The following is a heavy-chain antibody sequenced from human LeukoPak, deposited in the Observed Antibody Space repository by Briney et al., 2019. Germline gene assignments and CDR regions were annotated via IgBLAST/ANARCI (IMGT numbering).Heavy chain of an antibody. D-gene: IGHD6-19*01. CDR3: ARLDPLLGSSGWSNTRGPFDY. Sequence: PSETLSLTCAVSGYSISIGYYWGWIRQPPGKGLEWIGSIYHSGSTYYNPSLKSRVTISVDTSKNQFSLKLSSVTAADTAVYYCARLDPLLGSSGWSNTRGPFDYWGQGTLVTVSS. V-gene: IGHV4-38-2*01. J-gene: IGHJ4*02. CDR1: GYSISIGYY. CDR2: IYHSGST.